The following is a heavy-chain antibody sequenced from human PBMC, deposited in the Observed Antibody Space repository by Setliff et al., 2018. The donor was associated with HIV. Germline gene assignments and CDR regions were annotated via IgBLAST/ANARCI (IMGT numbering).Heavy chain of an antibody. D-gene: IGHD3-16*01. J-gene: IGHJ5*02. CDR1: GGTFSSFA. CDR2: IIPIFGTT. V-gene: IGHV1-69*06. CDR3: AKDRGRGNWLDP. Sequence: SVKVSCKTSGGTFSSFALSWVRQAPGQGLEWMGGIIPIFGTTNQAQKFQGRVTITADKSTNTAYMELSSLRSEDTAVYYCAKDRGRGNWLDPWGQGTLVTVSS.